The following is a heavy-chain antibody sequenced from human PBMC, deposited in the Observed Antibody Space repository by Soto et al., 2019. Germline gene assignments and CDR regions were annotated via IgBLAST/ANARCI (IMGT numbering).Heavy chain of an antibody. CDR3: AKDKGPSVGATPGYYYQGLDV. V-gene: IGHV3-23*01. CDR1: GFTFRSYA. D-gene: IGHD2-15*01. Sequence: PGGSLRLSCAASGFTFRSYAMSWVRQAPRKGLEWVSAISGSGGNIYYADSVKGRFTISRDNSKSTLYLEMNSLRAEDTAVYYCAKDKGPSVGATPGYYYQGLDVWGQGTTVTVSS. CDR2: ISGSGGNI. J-gene: IGHJ6*02.